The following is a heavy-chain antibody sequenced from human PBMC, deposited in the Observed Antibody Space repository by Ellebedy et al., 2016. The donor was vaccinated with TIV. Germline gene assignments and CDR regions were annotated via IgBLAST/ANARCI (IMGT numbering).Heavy chain of an antibody. D-gene: IGHD3-22*01. V-gene: IGHV3-11*01. CDR3: ASGGRYSTGYPIFHY. CDR2: ISGSGKNI. J-gene: IGHJ4*02. CDR1: GFTFSDYY. Sequence: PGGSLRLSCAASGFTFSDYYMNRVRLAPGKGLEWLSFISGSGKNIYYADSVKGRFTISKDNAKNSLYLQMDSLRVEDTAVYYCASGGRYSTGYPIFHYWGQGTLVTVSS.